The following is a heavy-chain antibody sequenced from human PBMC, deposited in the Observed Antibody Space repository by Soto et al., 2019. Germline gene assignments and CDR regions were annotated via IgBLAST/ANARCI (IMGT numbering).Heavy chain of an antibody. CDR1: GGTFSSYA. J-gene: IGHJ6*02. CDR2: IIPIFGTA. D-gene: IGHD3-22*01. CDR3: ARVSKYYYDSSGHYYAPYGMDV. Sequence: GASVKVSCKASGGTFSSYAISWVRQAPGQGLEWMGGIIPIFGTANYAQKFQGRVTITADESTSTAYMELSSLRSEDTAVYYCARVSKYYYDSSGHYYAPYGMDVWGQGTTVTVSS. V-gene: IGHV1-69*13.